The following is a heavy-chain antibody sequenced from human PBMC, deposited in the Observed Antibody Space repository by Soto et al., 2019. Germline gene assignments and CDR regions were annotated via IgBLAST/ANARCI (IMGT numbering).Heavy chain of an antibody. CDR1: GGSFSGYY. Sequence: SETLSLTCAVYGGSFSGYYWSWIRQPPGKGLEWIGEINHSGSTNYNPPLKSRVTISVDTSKNQFSLKLSSVTAADTAVYYCARGRGYCSGGSCYRDYWGQGTLVTVSS. CDR3: ARGRGYCSGGSCYRDY. CDR2: INHSGST. V-gene: IGHV4-34*01. D-gene: IGHD2-15*01. J-gene: IGHJ4*02.